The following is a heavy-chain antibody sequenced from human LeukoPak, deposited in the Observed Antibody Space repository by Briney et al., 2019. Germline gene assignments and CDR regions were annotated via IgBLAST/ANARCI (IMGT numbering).Heavy chain of an antibody. CDR1: GFTVSSNY. Sequence: SGGSLRLSCAASGFTVSSNYMSWVRQAPGKGLEWVSVIYSGGSTYYADSLKGRFTISRDNSKNTLYLQMNSLRTEDTAVYYCARGYNDYGDFDAFDIWGQGTMVTVSS. CDR2: IYSGGST. J-gene: IGHJ3*02. V-gene: IGHV3-66*02. CDR3: ARGYNDYGDFDAFDI. D-gene: IGHD4-17*01.